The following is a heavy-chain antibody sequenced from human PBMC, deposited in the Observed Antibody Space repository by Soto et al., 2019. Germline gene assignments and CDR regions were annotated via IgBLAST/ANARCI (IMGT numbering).Heavy chain of an antibody. Sequence: SETLSLTCTVSGGSISRSTYYWGWIRQPPGKGLEWIGSIYYSESTYYRPSLKSRVTISVDTSKNQFSLKLSSVTAADTAVYYCARQVPAAIRLGWFDPWGQGTLVTVSS. V-gene: IGHV4-39*01. D-gene: IGHD2-2*02. CDR3: ARQVPAAIRLGWFDP. CDR1: GGSISRSTYY. CDR2: IYYSEST. J-gene: IGHJ5*02.